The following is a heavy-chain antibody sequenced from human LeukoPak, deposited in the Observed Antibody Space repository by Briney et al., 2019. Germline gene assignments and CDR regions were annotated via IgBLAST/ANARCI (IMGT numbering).Heavy chain of an antibody. Sequence: SETLSLTCVVYGGSLSDYYWSWVRQPPGKGLEWIGEINPSGSSGYNPSLTSRVSLSVDTSKNQFSLKLTSVTAADTAVYFCASVHQIRGLTVFDYWTQGTLVTVSS. CDR3: ASVHQIRGLTVFDY. D-gene: IGHD3-10*01. CDR1: GGSLSDYY. CDR2: INPSGSS. J-gene: IGHJ4*02. V-gene: IGHV4-34*01.